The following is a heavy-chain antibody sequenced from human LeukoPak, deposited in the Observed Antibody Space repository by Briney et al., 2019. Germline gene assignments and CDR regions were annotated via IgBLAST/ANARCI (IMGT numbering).Heavy chain of an antibody. D-gene: IGHD3-3*01. V-gene: IGHV1-69*13. CDR1: GGTFSSYA. CDR2: IIPIFGTA. CDR3: AREGYYDFWSGYYGRSWFDP. Sequence: ASVKVSCKASGGTFSSYAISWVRQAPGQGLEWMGGIIPIFGTANYAQKFQGRVTITADESTSTAYMELSSLRSEDTAVYYCAREGYYDFWSGYYGRSWFDPWGQGTLVTVSS. J-gene: IGHJ5*02.